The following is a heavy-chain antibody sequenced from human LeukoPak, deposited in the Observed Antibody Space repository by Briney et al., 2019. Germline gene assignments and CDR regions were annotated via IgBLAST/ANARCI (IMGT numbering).Heavy chain of an antibody. CDR1: GFTFSSYA. CDR2: ISGSGGST. D-gene: IGHD6-13*01. CDR3: ARVTIPYSSSWYGRYFDY. Sequence: GGSLRLSCAASGFTFSSYAMSWVRQAPGKGLEWVSAISGSGGSTYYADSVKGRFTISRDNSKNTLYLQMNSLRAEDTAVYYCARVTIPYSSSWYGRYFDYWGQGTLVTVSS. V-gene: IGHV3-23*01. J-gene: IGHJ4*02.